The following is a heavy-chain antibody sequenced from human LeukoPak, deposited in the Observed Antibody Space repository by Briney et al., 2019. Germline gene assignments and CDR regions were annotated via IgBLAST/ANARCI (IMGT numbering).Heavy chain of an antibody. CDR1: GYTFTGYY. Sequence: ASVKVSCKASGYTFTGYYMHCVRQAPGQGLEWMGWIDPNSGGTNYAQKFQGRVTMTRDTSISTAYMELSRLRSDDTAVYYCARDSTVTSWFDPWGQGTLVTVSS. V-gene: IGHV1-2*02. CDR2: IDPNSGGT. J-gene: IGHJ5*02. D-gene: IGHD4-17*01. CDR3: ARDSTVTSWFDP.